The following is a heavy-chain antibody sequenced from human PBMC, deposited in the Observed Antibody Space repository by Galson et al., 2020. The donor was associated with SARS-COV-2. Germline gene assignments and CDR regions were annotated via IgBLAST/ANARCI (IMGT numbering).Heavy chain of an antibody. V-gene: IGHV3-13*04. CDR2: IGTAGDT. Sequence: GGSLRLSCAASGFTFSSYDMHWVRQATGKGLEWVSAIGTAGDTYYPGSVKGRFTISRENAKNSLYLQMNSLRAGDTAVYYCARWGLVGATWADAFDIWGQGTMVTVSS. CDR1: GFTFSSYD. D-gene: IGHD1-26*01. J-gene: IGHJ3*02. CDR3: ARWGLVGATWADAFDI.